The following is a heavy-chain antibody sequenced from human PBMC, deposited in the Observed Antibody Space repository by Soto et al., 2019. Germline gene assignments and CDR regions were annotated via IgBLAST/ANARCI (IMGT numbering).Heavy chain of an antibody. Sequence: PGLSLRLSCAASDFTFDGHGMSWVRQAPGKGPEWVSTISPEGFNTHYADSVRGRFTISRDNSRNTVDLHMSSLRAEDTAIYYCVSWGSAHFYYWGQGTPVTVSS. D-gene: IGHD3-16*01. CDR3: VSWGSAHFYY. J-gene: IGHJ4*02. CDR1: DFTFDGHG. V-gene: IGHV3-23*01. CDR2: ISPEGFNT.